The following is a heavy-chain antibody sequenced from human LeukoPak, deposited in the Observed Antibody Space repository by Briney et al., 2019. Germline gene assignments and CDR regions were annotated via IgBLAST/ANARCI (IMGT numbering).Heavy chain of an antibody. D-gene: IGHD6-13*01. CDR3: AKVGGRSSSLYYGMDV. CDR1: GFTFSSYA. V-gene: IGHV3-23*01. J-gene: IGHJ6*02. CDR2: ISGSGGST. Sequence: GGSLRLSCAASGFTFSSYAMSWVRQAPGKGLEWVSAISGSGGSTYYADSAKGRFTISRDNSKNTLYLQMNSLRAEDTAVYYCAKVGGRSSSLYYGMDVWGQGTTVTVSS.